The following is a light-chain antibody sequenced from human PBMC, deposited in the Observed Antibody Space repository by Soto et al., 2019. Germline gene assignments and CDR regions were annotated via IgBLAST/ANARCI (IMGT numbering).Light chain of an antibody. CDR3: QVWDSSSDQRV. CDR1: NIVTKR. Sequence: SYELTQPPSVSVAPGQTAAITCGGDNIVTKRVHWYQQRPGQAPVLVVYDDNARPSGIPDRISGSKSGNPATLTISGVEAGDEADYYCQVWDSSSDQRVFGGGTKLTVL. J-gene: IGLJ3*02. CDR2: DDN. V-gene: IGLV3-21*02.